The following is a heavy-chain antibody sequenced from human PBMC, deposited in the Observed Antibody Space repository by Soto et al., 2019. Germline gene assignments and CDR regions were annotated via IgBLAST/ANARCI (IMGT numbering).Heavy chain of an antibody. J-gene: IGHJ4*02. Sequence: PGGSLRLSCAASGFTFSSSWMHWVRQAPGEGLVWVSRMNSDGSSTDYGDSVKGRFTISRDNAKNTLYLQMNSLRAEDTAVYYCARAGNYRFDYWGQGTLVTVSS. D-gene: IGHD1-7*01. V-gene: IGHV3-74*01. CDR1: GFTFSSSW. CDR3: ARAGNYRFDY. CDR2: MNSDGSST.